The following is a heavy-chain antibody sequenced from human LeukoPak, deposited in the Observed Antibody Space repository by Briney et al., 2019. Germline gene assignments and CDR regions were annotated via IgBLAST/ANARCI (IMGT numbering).Heavy chain of an antibody. D-gene: IGHD4-11*01. CDR2: IYYSGST. CDR1: GGSISSYY. J-gene: IGHJ6*03. Sequence: ASETLSLTCTVSGGSISSYYWSWIRQPPGKGLEWIGYIYYSGSTNYNPSLKSRVTISVDTSKNQFSLKLSSVTAADTAVYYCARGKDSNYSYYYYYYYMDVWGKGTTVTVSS. V-gene: IGHV4-59*01. CDR3: ARGKDSNYSYYYYYYYMDV.